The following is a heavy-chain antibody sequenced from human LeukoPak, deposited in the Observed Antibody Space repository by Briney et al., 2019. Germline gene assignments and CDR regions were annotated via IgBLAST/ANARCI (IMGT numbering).Heavy chain of an antibody. V-gene: IGHV3-7*01. J-gene: IGHJ3*02. Sequence: GGSLRLSCAASGFTFSSYGMHWVRQAPGKGLEWVANIKQDGSEKYYVDSVKGRFTISRDNAKNSLYLQMNSLRAEDTAVFYCARYSSSWSKNDAFDIWGQGTMVTVSS. D-gene: IGHD6-13*01. CDR2: IKQDGSEK. CDR3: ARYSSSWSKNDAFDI. CDR1: GFTFSSYG.